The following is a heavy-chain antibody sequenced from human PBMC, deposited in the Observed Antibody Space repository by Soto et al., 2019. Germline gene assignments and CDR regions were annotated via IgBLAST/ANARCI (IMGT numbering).Heavy chain of an antibody. D-gene: IGHD1-1*01. V-gene: IGHV1-69*12. Sequence: QVQLVQSGAEVKKPGSSVTVSCKASGGTFGNSAISWVRQAPGQGLEWMGGIIPIFPTPDYAQTFQGRVTLTADESKSPAEMEFACLGSGVTALYSWARERARQRMSVNNSAGINAWGQGTTVSVSS. J-gene: IGHJ6*02. CDR2: IIPIFPTP. CDR1: GGTFGNSA. CDR3: ARERARQRMSVNNSAGINA.